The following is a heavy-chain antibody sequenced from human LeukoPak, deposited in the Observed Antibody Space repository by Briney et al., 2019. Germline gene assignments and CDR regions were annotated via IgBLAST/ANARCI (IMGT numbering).Heavy chain of an antibody. V-gene: IGHV3-48*03. D-gene: IGHD3-10*01. CDR2: ISSSGSTI. CDR1: GFTFSSYE. Sequence: GVSLRLSCAASGFTFSSYEMNWVRQAPGKGLEWVSYISSSGSTIYYADSVKGRFTISRDNAKNSLYLQMNSLRAEDTAVYYCAHVKARSGSTFDIWGQGTMVTVSS. J-gene: IGHJ3*02. CDR3: AHVKARSGSTFDI.